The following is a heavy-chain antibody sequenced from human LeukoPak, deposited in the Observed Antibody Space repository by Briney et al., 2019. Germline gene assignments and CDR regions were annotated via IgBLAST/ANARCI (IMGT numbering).Heavy chain of an antibody. J-gene: IGHJ4*02. Sequence: SETLSLTCTVSGGSISSSSYYWGWIRQPPGKGLEWIGSIYYGGSTYYNPSLKSRVTISVDTSKNQFSLKLSSVTAADTAVYYCASRATFYIDYWGQGTLVTVSS. CDR1: GGSISSSSYY. V-gene: IGHV4-39*01. D-gene: IGHD2/OR15-2a*01. CDR2: IYYGGST. CDR3: ASRATFYIDY.